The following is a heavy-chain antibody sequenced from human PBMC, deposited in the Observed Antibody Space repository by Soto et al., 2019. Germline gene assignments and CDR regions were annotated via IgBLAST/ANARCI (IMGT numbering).Heavy chain of an antibody. CDR2: ISWNSGNI. J-gene: IGHJ3*02. CDR1: GFSFGDYG. D-gene: IGHD3-3*01. V-gene: IGHV3-9*01. CDR3: VKDGLTSVFGLVHDGSDI. Sequence: EVQLVESGGGLVQPGRSLRLSCVASGFSFGDYGMHWVRQAPGRGPEWVSGISWNSGNIGYAETVKGRFNISRDNAKNSLYLQMNSLRAEDTALYYCVKDGLTSVFGLVHDGSDIWGHGTMVTVSS.